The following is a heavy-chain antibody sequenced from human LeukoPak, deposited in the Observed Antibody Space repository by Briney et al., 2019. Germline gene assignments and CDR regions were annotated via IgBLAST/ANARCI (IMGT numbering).Heavy chain of an antibody. Sequence: SETLSLTCTVSGGSISRDYWSWIRQPPGKGLEWIGYIYYIGSTNYNPSLNSRVTISLETSKNQFSLNLSSVTAADTAVYYCARGSGNYYDSSGYYPYWGQGTLVTVSS. V-gene: IGHV4-59*01. CDR1: GGSISRDY. CDR3: ARGSGNYYDSSGYYPY. D-gene: IGHD3-22*01. J-gene: IGHJ4*02. CDR2: IYYIGST.